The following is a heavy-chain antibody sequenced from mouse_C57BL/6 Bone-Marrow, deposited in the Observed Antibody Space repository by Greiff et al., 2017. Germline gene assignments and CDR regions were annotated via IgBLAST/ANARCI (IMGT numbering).Heavy chain of an antibody. CDR2: IHPSDSDT. J-gene: IGHJ2*01. D-gene: IGHD1-1*01. CDR3: AIPLITTVVGFDY. Sequence: QVHVKQPGAELVKPGASVKVSCKASGYTFTSYWMLWVKQRPGQGLEWIGRIHPSDSDTNYNQKFKGKATLTVDKSSSTAYMQLSSLTSEDSAVYYCAIPLITTVVGFDYWGQGTTLTVSS. CDR1: GYTFTSYW. V-gene: IGHV1-74*01.